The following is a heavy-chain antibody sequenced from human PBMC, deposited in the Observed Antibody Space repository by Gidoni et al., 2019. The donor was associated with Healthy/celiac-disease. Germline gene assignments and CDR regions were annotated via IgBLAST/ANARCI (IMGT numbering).Heavy chain of an antibody. D-gene: IGHD3-22*01. CDR2: ISYDGSNK. CDR1: GFIFSSYA. Sequence: QVQLVESGGGVVQPGRSLRLSCDASGFIFSSYARHWVRQAPGKGLEWVAVISYDGSNKYDADSVKGRFTISRDNSKNTMYLQMNSLRAEDTAVYYCAREGPYYDSSGYSEWGQGTLVTVSS. V-gene: IGHV3-30*01. CDR3: AREGPYYDSSGYSE. J-gene: IGHJ4*02.